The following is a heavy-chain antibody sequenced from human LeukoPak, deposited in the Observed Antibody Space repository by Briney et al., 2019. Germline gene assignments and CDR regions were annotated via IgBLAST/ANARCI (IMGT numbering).Heavy chain of an antibody. V-gene: IGHV1-18*01. J-gene: IGHJ4*02. CDR3: ARVRGIMITFGGFIDLPNFGY. CDR1: GYTFTSYG. Sequence: ASVKVSCKASGYTFTSYGISWVRHAPGQGLEWMGWISAYNGNTNYAQKLQGRVSMTTDTSTSTAYMGLRSLRSDVTAVYYCARVRGIMITFGGFIDLPNFGYWGQGTLVTVSS. CDR2: ISAYNGNT. D-gene: IGHD3-16*02.